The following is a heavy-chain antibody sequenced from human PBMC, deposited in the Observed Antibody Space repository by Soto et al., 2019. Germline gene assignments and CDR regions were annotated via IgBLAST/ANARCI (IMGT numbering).Heavy chain of an antibody. D-gene: IGHD3-16*02. CDR1: GFTFSSYS. Sequence: GGSLRLSCAASGFTFSSYSMNWVRQAPGKGLEWVSSISSSSSYIYYADTVKGRFTISRDNAKNSLYLQMNSLRAEDTAVYYCVRSRVFGLHLGELSLLGAFDIWGQGTMVTVSS. CDR2: ISSSSSYI. CDR3: VRSRVFGLHLGELSLLGAFDI. V-gene: IGHV3-21*01. J-gene: IGHJ3*02.